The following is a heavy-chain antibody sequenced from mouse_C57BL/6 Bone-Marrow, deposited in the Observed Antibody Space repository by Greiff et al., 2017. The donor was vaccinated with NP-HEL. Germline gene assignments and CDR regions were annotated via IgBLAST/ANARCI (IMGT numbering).Heavy chain of an antibody. CDR3: ARLAGDYDLYYYAMDY. CDR1: GYAFTNYL. J-gene: IGHJ4*01. D-gene: IGHD2-4*01. Sequence: QVHVKQSGAELVRPGTSVKVSCKASGYAFTNYLIEWVKQRPGQGLEWIGVINPGSGGTNYNEKFKGKATLTADKSSSTAYMQLSSLTSEDSAVYFCARLAGDYDLYYYAMDYWGQGTSVTVSS. V-gene: IGHV1-54*01. CDR2: INPGSGGT.